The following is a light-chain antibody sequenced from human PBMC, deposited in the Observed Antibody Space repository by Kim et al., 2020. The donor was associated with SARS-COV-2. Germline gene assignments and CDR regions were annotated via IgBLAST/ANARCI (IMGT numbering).Light chain of an antibody. CDR3: QSYDSSLSGPYV. CDR1: SSNSGAGYD. CDR2: GNS. V-gene: IGLV1-40*01. Sequence: RVTITCTGSSSNSGAGYDVHWYQQVPGTAPKLLIYGNSNRPSGVPDRFSGSKSGTSASLAITGLQAEDEADYYCQSYDSSLSGPYVFGTGTKVTVL. J-gene: IGLJ1*01.